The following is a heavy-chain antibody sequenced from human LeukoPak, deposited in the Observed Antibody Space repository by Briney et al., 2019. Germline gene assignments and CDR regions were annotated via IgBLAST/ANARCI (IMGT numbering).Heavy chain of an antibody. Sequence: SETLSLTCSVSGGSISTSSYSWAWIRQPPGKGLEWIGNIYYSGSTYYNPSLKSRVTISADTSKNQFSLKLSSVTAADTAVYYCSCRGSYYQFDYWGQGTLVTVSS. CDR3: SCRGSYYQFDY. CDR1: GGSISTSSYS. V-gene: IGHV4-39*01. J-gene: IGHJ4*02. D-gene: IGHD3-22*01. CDR2: IYYSGST.